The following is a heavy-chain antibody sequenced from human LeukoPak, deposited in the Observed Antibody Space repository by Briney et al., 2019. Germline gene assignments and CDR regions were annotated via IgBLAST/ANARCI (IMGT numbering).Heavy chain of an antibody. CDR3: ARDNGGPYGSGSYQYYGMDV. D-gene: IGHD3-10*01. CDR2: ISYDGSNK. J-gene: IGHJ6*04. V-gene: IGHV3-30-3*01. Sequence: AGRSLRLSCAASGFTFSSYAMHWVRQAPGKGLEWVAVISYDGSNKYYADSVKGRFTISRDNSKNTLYLQMNSLRAEDTAVYYCARDNGGPYGSGSYQYYGMDVWGKGTTVTVSS. CDR1: GFTFSSYA.